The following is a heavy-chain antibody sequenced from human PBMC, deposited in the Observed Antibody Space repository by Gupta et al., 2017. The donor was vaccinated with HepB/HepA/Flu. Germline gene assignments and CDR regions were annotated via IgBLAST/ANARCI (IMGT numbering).Heavy chain of an antibody. CDR1: RFKFSDYT. CDR3: ARDPFLESSRPPVY. CDR2: ISSMSNYI. Sequence: EVQLLASGGGLVQLGGSMRLSCAASRFKFSDYTMNWVRQAPEKGLEWVSSISSMSNYIYYADSVKGRFTISRDNAKNSLFLQMNRLRSEDTAVYFCARDPFLESSRPPVYWGQGTQVTVSS. D-gene: IGHD3-3*01. V-gene: IGHV3-21*06. J-gene: IGHJ1*01.